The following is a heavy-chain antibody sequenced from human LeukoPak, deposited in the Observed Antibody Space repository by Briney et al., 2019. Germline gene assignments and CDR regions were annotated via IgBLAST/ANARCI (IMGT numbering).Heavy chain of an antibody. Sequence: SETLSLTCSVSGGSISGYYWSWIREPPGKGLEWIGFIYHTGSPDYNPSLKSRVTISVDTSKNQFSLKLSSVTAADTAVYYCAREIVAGLGVSFDIWGQGTMVTVSS. D-gene: IGHD5-12*01. J-gene: IGHJ3*02. CDR3: AREIVAGLGVSFDI. CDR1: GGSISGYY. CDR2: IYHTGSP. V-gene: IGHV4-59*08.